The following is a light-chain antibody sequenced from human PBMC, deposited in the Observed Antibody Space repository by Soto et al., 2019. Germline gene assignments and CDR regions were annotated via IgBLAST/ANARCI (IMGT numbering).Light chain of an antibody. V-gene: IGLV4-69*01. CDR1: SGHSSYA. CDR2: LNSDGSH. Sequence: QLVLTQSPSASASLGASVKLTCTLSSGHSSYAIAWHQQQPEKGPQYLMKLNSDGSHSKADGIPDRFSGSSSGAERYLTISSLQSEDEADYYCQTWGTGVVFGGGTKLTVL. J-gene: IGLJ2*01. CDR3: QTWGTGVV.